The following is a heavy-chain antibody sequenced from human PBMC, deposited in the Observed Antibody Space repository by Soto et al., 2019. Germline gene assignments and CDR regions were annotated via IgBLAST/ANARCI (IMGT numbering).Heavy chain of an antibody. J-gene: IGHJ5*02. Sequence: QVQLVESGGGVVQPGRSLRLSCAASGFTFSTYGMHWVRQPPGKGLEWVAVISSDGKSEHYADPVKGRFSISRDNSKNALSLQMNSLRVEDTAVYYCAKCGNYDMLTGQGGFDPWGQGTLVTVSS. CDR3: AKCGNYDMLTGQGGFDP. CDR1: GFTFSTYG. CDR2: ISSDGKSE. D-gene: IGHD3-9*01. V-gene: IGHV3-30*18.